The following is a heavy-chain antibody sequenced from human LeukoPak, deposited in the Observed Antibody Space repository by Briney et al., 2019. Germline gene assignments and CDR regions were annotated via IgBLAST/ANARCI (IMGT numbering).Heavy chain of an antibody. J-gene: IGHJ3*02. V-gene: IGHV3-33*01. Sequence: PGGSLRLSCAASEFTFSSYGMHWVRQAPGKGLEWVAVIWYDGSNKYYADSVKGRFTISRDNSKNTLYLQMNSLRAEDTAVYYCARGGIVGYVWGSYRSEDAFDIWGQGTMVTVSS. CDR1: EFTFSSYG. CDR3: ARGGIVGYVWGSYRSEDAFDI. D-gene: IGHD3-16*02. CDR2: IWYDGSNK.